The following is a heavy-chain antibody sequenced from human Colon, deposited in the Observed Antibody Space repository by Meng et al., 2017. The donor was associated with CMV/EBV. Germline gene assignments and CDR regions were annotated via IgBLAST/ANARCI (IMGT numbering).Heavy chain of an antibody. CDR3: AHRPYGSGSYFFDY. CDR1: GFSLSTIGMG. J-gene: IGHJ4*02. Sequence: ITFKESAPTLVKPTQTLTLTCTFSGFSLSTIGMGVGWIRQPPGKALEWLGVIYWDDDQRYSPSLKSRLTITKDTSKNQVVLTMTNLDPLDTATYYCAHRPYGSGSYFFDYWGQGTLVTVSS. V-gene: IGHV2-5*02. D-gene: IGHD3-10*01. CDR2: IYWDDDQ.